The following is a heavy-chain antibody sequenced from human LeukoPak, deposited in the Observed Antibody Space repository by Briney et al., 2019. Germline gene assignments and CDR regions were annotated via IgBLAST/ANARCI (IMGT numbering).Heavy chain of an antibody. J-gene: IGHJ4*02. CDR1: GFTVSTNF. V-gene: IGHV3-53*01. CDR3: ARTRVDTTTFDYFDY. Sequence: QTGGSLRLSCVVSGFTVSTNFMSWVRQAPGERLEWVSVIYSGGSTYYADSVKGRFTISRDNSKNTLYLQMNSLRAEDTAVYYCARTRVDTTTFDYFDYWGQGTLVNVSS. D-gene: IGHD4-11*01. CDR2: IYSGGST.